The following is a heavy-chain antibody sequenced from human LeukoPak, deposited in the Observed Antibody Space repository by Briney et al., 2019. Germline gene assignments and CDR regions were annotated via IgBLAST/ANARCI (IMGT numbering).Heavy chain of an antibody. J-gene: IGHJ4*02. Sequence: GGSLRLSCAASGFTFDDYAMHWVRQAPGKGLEWVSGISWSSGSIGYADSVKGRFTISRDNAKNSLYLQMNSLRAEDTALYYCAKDTYYDILTGYSTQGGFDYWGQGTLVTVSS. CDR1: GFTFDDYA. D-gene: IGHD3-9*01. CDR2: ISWSSGSI. V-gene: IGHV3-9*01. CDR3: AKDTYYDILTGYSTQGGFDY.